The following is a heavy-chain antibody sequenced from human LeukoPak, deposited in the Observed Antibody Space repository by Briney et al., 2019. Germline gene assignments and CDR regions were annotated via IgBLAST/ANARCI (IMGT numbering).Heavy chain of an antibody. J-gene: IGHJ4*02. CDR3: ASPKYGDFYFDY. V-gene: IGHV1-2*02. D-gene: IGHD2-21*02. CDR2: TSPSTGGT. Sequence: ASEKVSCKASGYTFSGYYIHWVRQAPGQGLEWMGWTSPSTGGTNYAQKFQGRVIMTRDTSIATAYMELRRLRSDDTAVYFCASPKYGDFYFDYWGQGTLVTVAS. CDR1: GYTFSGYY.